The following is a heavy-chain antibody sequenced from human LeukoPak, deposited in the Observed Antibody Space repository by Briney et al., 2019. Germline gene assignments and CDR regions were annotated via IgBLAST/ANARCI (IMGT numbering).Heavy chain of an antibody. J-gene: IGHJ6*03. CDR3: ARLGYSSSWYLDYYYYYYMDV. CDR1: GGSFSGYY. CDR2: INHSGST. V-gene: IGHV4-34*01. Sequence: SETLSLTCAVYGGSFSGYYWSWIRQPPGKGLEWIGEINHSGSTNYNPSLKSRVTISVDTSKNQFSLKLSSVTAADTAVYYCARLGYSSSWYLDYYYYYYMDVWGKGTTVTVSS. D-gene: IGHD6-13*01.